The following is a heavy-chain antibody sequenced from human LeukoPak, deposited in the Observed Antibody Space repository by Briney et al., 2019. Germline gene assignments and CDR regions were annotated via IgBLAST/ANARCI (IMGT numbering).Heavy chain of an antibody. Sequence: SETLSLTCTVSGGSISSGSYYWSWIRQPAGKGLEWIGRIYTSGSTNYNPSLKSRVTISVDTSKNQFSLKLSSVTAADTAVYYCTRGAKDIVVVPAAKFYCSGGSCYSRGLDYWGQGTLVSVSS. D-gene: IGHD2-2*01. CDR2: IYTSGST. J-gene: IGHJ4*02. V-gene: IGHV4-61*02. CDR3: TRGAKDIVVVPAAKFYCSGGSCYSRGLDY. CDR1: GGSISSGSYY.